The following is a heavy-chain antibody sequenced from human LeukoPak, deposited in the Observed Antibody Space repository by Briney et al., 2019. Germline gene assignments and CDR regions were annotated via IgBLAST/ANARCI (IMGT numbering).Heavy chain of an antibody. V-gene: IGHV3-30*02. CDR2: IRYDGSNK. CDR3: AKDVHRAVAGTADY. Sequence: GGSLRLSCAASGFTFSSYGMHWVRQAPGKGLEWVAFIRYDGSNKYYADSVKGRFTISRDNSKNTLYLQMNSLRAEDTAVYYCAKDVHRAVAGTADYWGQGTLVTVSS. D-gene: IGHD6-19*01. J-gene: IGHJ4*02. CDR1: GFTFSSYG.